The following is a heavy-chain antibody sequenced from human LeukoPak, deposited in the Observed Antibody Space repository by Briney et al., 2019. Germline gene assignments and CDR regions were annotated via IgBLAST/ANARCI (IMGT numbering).Heavy chain of an antibody. CDR1: GFTFSNYG. D-gene: IGHD3-16*01. V-gene: IGHV3-33*01. CDR2: IWYDGSDK. J-gene: IGHJ5*02. Sequence: GGSLRLSCAASGFTFSNYGMHWVRQAPGKGLEWVAAIWYDGSDKYYADSVKGRFTISRDNSKNTLYLQMNSLRAEDTAVYYRARDWACGVGEHNWFAPWGQGTLVSVFS. CDR3: ARDWACGVGEHNWFAP.